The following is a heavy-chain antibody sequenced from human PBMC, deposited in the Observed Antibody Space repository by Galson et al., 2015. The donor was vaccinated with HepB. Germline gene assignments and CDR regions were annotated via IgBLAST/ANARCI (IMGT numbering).Heavy chain of an antibody. Sequence: SVKVSCKASGYTSTDYVVNWVRQAPGQGLEWMGWMNTNTGKPTCAAGFAGRFVFSLDTSVTTAYLHISSLETDDTAVYYCARSPLRFLDWLPYYDYYYMDVWGEGTTVTVSS. D-gene: IGHD3-3*01. CDR2: MNTNTGKP. J-gene: IGHJ6*03. CDR1: GYTSTDYV. CDR3: ARSPLRFLDWLPYYDYYYMDV. V-gene: IGHV7-4-1*02.